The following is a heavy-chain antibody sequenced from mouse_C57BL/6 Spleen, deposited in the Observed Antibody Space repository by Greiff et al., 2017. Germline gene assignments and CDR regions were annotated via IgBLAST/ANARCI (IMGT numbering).Heavy chain of an antibody. CDR2: IDPEDGDT. CDR1: GFNIKDYY. Sequence: EVQLKQSGAELVRPGASVKLSCTASGFNIKDYYMHWVKQRPEQGLEWIGRIDPEDGDTEYAPKFQGKATMTADTSSNTAYLQLSSLTSEDTAVYYCTTNYGSSYSWYFDVWGTGTTVTVSS. V-gene: IGHV14-1*01. J-gene: IGHJ1*03. D-gene: IGHD1-1*01. CDR3: TTNYGSSYSWYFDV.